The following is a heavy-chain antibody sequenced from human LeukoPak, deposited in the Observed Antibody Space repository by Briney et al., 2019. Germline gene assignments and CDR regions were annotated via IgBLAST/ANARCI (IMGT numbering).Heavy chain of an antibody. V-gene: IGHV1-46*01. D-gene: IGHD3-22*01. CDR2: INPSGGST. CDR3: ARAGDSSGYYSEADY. Sequence: ASVKVSCKASGYTFTSYYMHWVRQAPGQGLEWMGIINPSGGSTSYAQKFQGRVTMTRDTSTSTVYMELGSLRSEDTAVYYCARAGDSSGYYSEADYWGQGTLVTVSS. J-gene: IGHJ4*02. CDR1: GYTFTSYY.